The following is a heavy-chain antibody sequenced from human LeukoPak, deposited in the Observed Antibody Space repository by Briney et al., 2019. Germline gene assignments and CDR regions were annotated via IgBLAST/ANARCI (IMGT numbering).Heavy chain of an antibody. CDR1: GFTFDDYA. V-gene: IGHV3-9*01. CDR2: ISWNSGSI. D-gene: IGHD1-26*01. Sequence: GGSLRLSCAASGFTFDDYAMHWVRQAPGKGLEWVSGISWNSGSIGYADSVKGRFTISRDNAKNSLYLQMNSLRAEDTALYYCGKGRSWEINADFDYWGQGTLVTVSS. CDR3: GKGRSWEINADFDY. J-gene: IGHJ4*02.